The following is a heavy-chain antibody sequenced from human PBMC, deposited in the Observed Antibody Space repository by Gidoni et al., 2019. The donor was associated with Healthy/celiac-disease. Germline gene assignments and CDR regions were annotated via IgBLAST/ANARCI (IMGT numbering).Heavy chain of an antibody. CDR2: IIPILGIA. Sequence: QVQLVQSGAEVKKPGYSVKVSCKAAGGTFSSYTISWVRQAPGQGLEWKGRIIPILGIANYAQKFQGRVTITADKSTSTAYMELSSLRSEDTAVYYCARPTGADYYFDYWGQGTLVTVSS. J-gene: IGHJ4*02. D-gene: IGHD3-9*01. CDR1: GGTFSSYT. CDR3: ARPTGADYYFDY. V-gene: IGHV1-69*02.